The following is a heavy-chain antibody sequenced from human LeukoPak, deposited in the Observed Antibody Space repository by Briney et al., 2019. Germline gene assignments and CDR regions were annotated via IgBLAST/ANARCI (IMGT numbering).Heavy chain of an antibody. CDR2: IFYSGNT. CDR1: GGSISSSGFY. Sequence: SETLSLTCTVSGGSISSSGFYWDSIRQPPGKGLEWIGAIFYSGNTYYNPSLKSRVTISVDTPKNQFSLKLSSVTAADTAVYYCARHRMPDALASAFDYWGQGTLVTVSS. CDR3: ARHRMPDALASAFDY. D-gene: IGHD2-15*01. J-gene: IGHJ4*02. V-gene: IGHV4-39*01.